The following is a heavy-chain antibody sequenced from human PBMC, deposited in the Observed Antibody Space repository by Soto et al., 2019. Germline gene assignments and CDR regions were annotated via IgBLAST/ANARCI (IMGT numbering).Heavy chain of an antibody. Sequence: GGSLRLSCAASGFTVSSNYMSWVRQAPGKGLEWVSVIYSGGSTYYADSVKGRFTISRDNSKNTLYLQMNSLRAEDTAVYYCARERIAVAGNPEYFQHWGQGTMVTVSS. J-gene: IGHJ1*01. CDR2: IYSGGST. V-gene: IGHV3-66*01. D-gene: IGHD6-19*01. CDR1: GFTVSSNY. CDR3: ARERIAVAGNPEYFQH.